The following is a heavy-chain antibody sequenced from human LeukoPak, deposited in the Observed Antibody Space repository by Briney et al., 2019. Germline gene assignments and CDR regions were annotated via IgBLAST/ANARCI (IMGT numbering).Heavy chain of an antibody. J-gene: IGHJ4*02. CDR3: ARSSYYDDAFDF. CDR2: FSNSGRT. V-gene: IGHV4-59*01. Sequence: PSEALSLTCTVSGGSISNYYWNWIRLPPGKGPEWIGSFSNSGRTNSNPSLKTRVTISVHTSKNQFSLRLTSVTAADTAVYYCARSSYYDDAFDFWGQGTLVTVSS. D-gene: IGHD3-22*01. CDR1: GGSISNYY.